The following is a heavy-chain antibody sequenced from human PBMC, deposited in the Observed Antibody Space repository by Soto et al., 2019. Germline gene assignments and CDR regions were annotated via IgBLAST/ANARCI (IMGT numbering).Heavy chain of an antibody. D-gene: IGHD6-19*01. CDR3: ARDHGWYRIYYYYGMDV. Sequence: GGSLRLSCAASGFTFSSYSMNWVRQAPGKGLEWVSSISSSSSYIYYADSVKGRFTISRDNAKNSLYLQMNSLRAEDTAVYYCARDHGWYRIYYYYGMDVWGQGTTVTVSS. CDR1: GFTFSSYS. J-gene: IGHJ6*02. V-gene: IGHV3-21*01. CDR2: ISSSSSYI.